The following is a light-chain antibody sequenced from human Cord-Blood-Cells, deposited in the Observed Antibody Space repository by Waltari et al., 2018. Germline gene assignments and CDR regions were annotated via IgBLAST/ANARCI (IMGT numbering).Light chain of an antibody. CDR2: AAS. Sequence: DIQMTQSPSSLSASVGDRVTITCRASQSISSYLNWYQQKPGKAPKLLIYAASSMHSGVPSRFSGSESGTDFTLTISSLQREDFATYYCQQSFSTPWTFGQGTKVEIK. V-gene: IGKV1-39*01. CDR3: QQSFSTPWT. CDR1: QSISSY. J-gene: IGKJ1*01.